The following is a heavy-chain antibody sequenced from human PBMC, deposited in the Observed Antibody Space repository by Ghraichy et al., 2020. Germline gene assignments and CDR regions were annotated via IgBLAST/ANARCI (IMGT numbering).Heavy chain of an antibody. J-gene: IGHJ4*02. Sequence: GGSLRLSCAASGFSFSSYPMNWVRQAPGKGLEWVSAISGSGGSTYYADSVKGRFTISRDNSKNTLYLQMNSVRAEDTAVYYCAKEIGSGQTIPSVDYWGQGTLVTVSS. CDR2: ISGSGGST. D-gene: IGHD1-1*01. V-gene: IGHV3-23*01. CDR3: AKEIGSGQTIPSVDY. CDR1: GFSFSSYP.